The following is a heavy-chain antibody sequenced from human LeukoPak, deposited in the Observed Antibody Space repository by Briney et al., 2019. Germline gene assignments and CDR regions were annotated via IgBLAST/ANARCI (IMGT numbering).Heavy chain of an antibody. V-gene: IGHV3-23*01. CDR3: AKRVPAAIRDDYYYFYGMDV. CDR1: GFTFSSYA. D-gene: IGHD2-2*02. J-gene: IGHJ6*02. CDR2: ITGSGGST. Sequence: PGGSLRLSCAASGFTFSSYAMSWVRQAPGKGLQWVSGITGSGGSTYCADSVKGRFTISRDNSKNTLYLQMNSLRAEDTAVYYCAKRVPAAIRDDYYYFYGMDVWGQGTTVTVSS.